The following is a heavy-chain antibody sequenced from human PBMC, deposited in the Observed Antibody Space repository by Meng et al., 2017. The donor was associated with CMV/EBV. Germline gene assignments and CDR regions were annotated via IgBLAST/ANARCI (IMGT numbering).Heavy chain of an antibody. CDR3: ARIAAAGRFDY. Sequence: QIPLKESGPAPVKPTQSLTLTFHFAWLSRRSSGVGGGWIRQPPEKALDLLALIYWDDDKRYSPSLKSRLTITKYTSKNQVVLTMTNMDPVDTATYYCARIAAAGRFDYWGQGTLVTVSS. V-gene: IGHV2-5*02. D-gene: IGHD6-13*01. J-gene: IGHJ4*02. CDR1: WLSRRSSGVG. CDR2: IYWDDDK.